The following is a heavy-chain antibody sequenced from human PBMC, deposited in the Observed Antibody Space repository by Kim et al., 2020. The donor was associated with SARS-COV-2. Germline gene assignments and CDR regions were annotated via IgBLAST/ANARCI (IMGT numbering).Heavy chain of an antibody. CDR1: GGTFSSYA. CDR3: ASSYYYGSGSLPARTLYNWFDP. Sequence: SVKVSCKASGGTFSSYAISWVRQAPGQGLEWMGGIIPIFGTANYAQKFQGRVTITADESTSTAYMELSSLRSEDTAVYYCASSYYYGSGSLPARTLYNWFDPWGQGTLVTVSS. CDR2: IIPIFGTA. J-gene: IGHJ5*02. D-gene: IGHD3-10*01. V-gene: IGHV1-69*13.